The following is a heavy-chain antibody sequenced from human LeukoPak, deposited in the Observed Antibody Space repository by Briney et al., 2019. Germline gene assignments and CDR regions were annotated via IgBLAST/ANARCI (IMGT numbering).Heavy chain of an antibody. CDR2: INPGGSNR. V-gene: IGHV3-48*03. CDR1: GITFSNYE. J-gene: IGHJ3*02. Sequence: GGSLRLSCAASGITFSNYEMNWVRQAPGKGLEWVSYINPGGSNRFYAGSVRGRFAIYRDDAKKSVYLQMNSLRAEDTAVYYCARELGAFDIWGQGTMVTVSS. D-gene: IGHD7-27*01. CDR3: ARELGAFDI.